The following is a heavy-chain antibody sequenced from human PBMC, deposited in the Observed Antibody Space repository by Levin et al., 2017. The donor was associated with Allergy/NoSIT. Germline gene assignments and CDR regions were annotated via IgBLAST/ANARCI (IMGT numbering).Heavy chain of an antibody. CDR2: INTNTGNP. J-gene: IGHJ5*02. D-gene: IGHD2-2*01. CDR3: ARQVVVVPAANWFDP. CDR1: GYTFTSYA. Sequence: ASVKVSCKASGYTFTSYAMNWVRQAPGQGLEWMGWINTNTGNPTYAQGFTGRFVFSLDTSVSTAYLQISSLKAEDTAVYYWARQVVVVPAANWFDPWGQGTLVTVSS. V-gene: IGHV7-4-1*02.